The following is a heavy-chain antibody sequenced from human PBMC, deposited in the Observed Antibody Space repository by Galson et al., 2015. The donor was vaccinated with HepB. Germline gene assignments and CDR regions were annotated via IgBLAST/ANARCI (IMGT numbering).Heavy chain of an antibody. V-gene: IGHV1-18*04. Sequence: SVKVSCKASGYTFTSYGISWVRQAPGQGLEWMGWISAYNGNTNYAQKLQGRVTMTTDTSTSTAYMELRSLRSDDTAVYYCARRRAGVEAPTTVVHDRRSYYYYMDVWGKGTTVTVSS. CDR2: ISAYNGNT. CDR1: GYTFTSYG. D-gene: IGHD4-11*01. CDR3: ARRRAGVEAPTTVVHDRRSYYYYMDV. J-gene: IGHJ6*03.